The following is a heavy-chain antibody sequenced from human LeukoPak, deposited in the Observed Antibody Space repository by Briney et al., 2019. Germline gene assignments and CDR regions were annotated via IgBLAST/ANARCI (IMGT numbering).Heavy chain of an antibody. V-gene: IGHV3-33*01. CDR2: IWYDGSNK. J-gene: IGHJ4*02. CDR1: GFTFSSYG. CDR3: ARGMYSSGWSAFDY. D-gene: IGHD6-19*01. Sequence: PGGSLRLSCAASGFTFSSYGMRWVRQAPGKGLEWVAVIWYDGSNKYYADSVKGRFTISRDNSKNTLYLQMNSLRAEDTAVYYSARGMYSSGWSAFDYWGQGTLVTVSS.